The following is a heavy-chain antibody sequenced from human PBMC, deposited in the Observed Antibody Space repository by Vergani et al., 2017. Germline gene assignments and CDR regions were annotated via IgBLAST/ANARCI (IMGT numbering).Heavy chain of an antibody. Sequence: QMQLVQSGPEVKKPGTSVKVSCKASGFTFTSSAVQWVRQARGQRLEWIGWIVVGSGNTNYAQKFKERVTITRDMSTSTAYMELSSLRSEDTAVYYCAKRAAGNPYYYGMDVWGQGTTVTVSS. J-gene: IGHJ6*02. CDR1: GFTFTSSA. CDR2: IVVGSGNT. D-gene: IGHD6-13*01. CDR3: AKRAAGNPYYYGMDV. V-gene: IGHV1-58*01.